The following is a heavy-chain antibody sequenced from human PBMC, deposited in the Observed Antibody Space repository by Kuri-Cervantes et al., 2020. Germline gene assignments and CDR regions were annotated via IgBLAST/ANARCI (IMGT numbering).Heavy chain of an antibody. J-gene: IGHJ5*01. CDR3: AGLIAAAGTANWFDP. Sequence: SETLSLTCTVSGGSISSGDYYWSWIRQHPGKGLEWIGYIYYSGSTYYNPSLKSRITISVDTSKKQFSLKLSSVTTADTAVYYCAGLIAAAGTANWFDPWGQGTLVTVSS. V-gene: IGHV4-31*03. D-gene: IGHD6-13*01. CDR1: GGSISSGDYY. CDR2: IYYSGST.